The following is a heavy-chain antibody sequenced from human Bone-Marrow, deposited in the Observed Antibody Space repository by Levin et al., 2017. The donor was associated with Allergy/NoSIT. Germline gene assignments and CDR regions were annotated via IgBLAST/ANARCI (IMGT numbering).Heavy chain of an antibody. V-gene: IGHV3-23*01. J-gene: IGHJ4*02. CDR1: GFTFSRYA. D-gene: IGHD6-19*01. CDR2: VNNGGNA. Sequence: PGGSLRLSCVGSGFTFSRYAMSWVRQAPGRGLEWVASVNNGGNAYYGDSVKGRFTVSRDNSRNTLDLQINSLRDDDTAIYYCAKDHPSSGWPAFDYWGQGTRVSVSS. CDR3: AKDHPSSGWPAFDY.